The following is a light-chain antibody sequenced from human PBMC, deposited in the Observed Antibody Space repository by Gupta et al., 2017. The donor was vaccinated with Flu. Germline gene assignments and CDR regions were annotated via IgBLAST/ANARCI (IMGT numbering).Light chain of an antibody. J-gene: IGKJ3*01. V-gene: IGKV3-20*01. CDR1: QNVISNS. Sequence: EQASLTSRAGQNVISNSLAWYQHKPGQAPMLLIYDASTMATGVAHRFSGSGSGTDFTLTISSLQPEDIAIYYCQQYGSPPFTFGRGTTVEIK. CDR2: DAS. CDR3: QQYGSPPFT.